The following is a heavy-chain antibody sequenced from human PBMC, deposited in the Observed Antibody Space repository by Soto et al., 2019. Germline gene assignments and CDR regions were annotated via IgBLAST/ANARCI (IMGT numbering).Heavy chain of an antibody. CDR3: ARGDYCTNGVCYAPFDY. D-gene: IGHD2-8*01. J-gene: IGHJ4*02. CDR1: GYTFTGYY. Sequence: QVQLVQSGAEVKKPGASVKVSCKASGYTFTGYYMHWVRQAPGQGLEWMGWINPNSGGTNYAQKFRGWVTMTRDTSISTAYMELSRLRSDDTAVYYCARGDYCTNGVCYAPFDYWGQGTLVTVSS. V-gene: IGHV1-2*04. CDR2: INPNSGGT.